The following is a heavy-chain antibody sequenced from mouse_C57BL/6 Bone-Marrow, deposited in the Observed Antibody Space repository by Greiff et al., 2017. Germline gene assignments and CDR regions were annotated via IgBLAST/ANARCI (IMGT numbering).Heavy chain of an antibody. CDR2: IYPGSGNT. V-gene: IGHV1-76*01. Sequence: VQLQHSGAELVRPGASVKLSCKASGYTFTDYYINWVKQRPGQGLEWIARIYPGSGNTYYNEKFKGKATLTAEKSSSTAYMQLSSLTSEDSAVYFCARSRHYYGSTYFDDWGQGTTLTVSS. D-gene: IGHD1-1*01. J-gene: IGHJ2*01. CDR3: ARSRHYYGSTYFDD. CDR1: GYTFTDYY.